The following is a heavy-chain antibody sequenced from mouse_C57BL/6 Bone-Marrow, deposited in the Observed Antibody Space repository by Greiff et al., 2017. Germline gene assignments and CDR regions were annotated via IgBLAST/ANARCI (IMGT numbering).Heavy chain of an antibody. V-gene: IGHV7-1*01. CDR3: ARDANYCRFAY. CDR1: GFTFSDFY. CDR2: SRNKANDYTT. D-gene: IGHD2-1*01. Sequence: EVKLVESGGGLVQSGRSLRLSCATSGFTFSDFYMEWVRQAPGKGLEWIAASRNKANDYTTEYSASVKGRFIVSRDTSHSILYLQMNALRAEDTAIYYCARDANYCRFAYWGQGTLVTVSA. J-gene: IGHJ3*01.